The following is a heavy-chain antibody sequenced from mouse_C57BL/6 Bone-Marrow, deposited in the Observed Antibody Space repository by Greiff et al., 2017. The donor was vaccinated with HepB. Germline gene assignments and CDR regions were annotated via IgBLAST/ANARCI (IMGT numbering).Heavy chain of an antibody. CDR2: IWGVGST. CDR1: GFSFTSYG. Sequence: VQLQQSGPGLVAPSQSLSITCTVSGFSFTSYGVDWVRQSPGKGLEWLGVIWGVGSTNYNSALKSGLSISKDNSKSQVFLKMNSLQTDDTAMYYCASWIYYGNLRRAMDYWGQGTSVTVSS. J-gene: IGHJ4*01. V-gene: IGHV2-6*01. CDR3: ASWIYYGNLRRAMDY. D-gene: IGHD2-1*01.